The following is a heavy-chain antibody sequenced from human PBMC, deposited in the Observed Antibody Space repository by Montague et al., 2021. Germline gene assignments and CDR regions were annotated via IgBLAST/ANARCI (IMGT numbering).Heavy chain of an antibody. V-gene: IGHV4-39*01. Sequence: SETLSLTCTVSGGSIDSDDYFWSWIHQPPGKGLEWIGYISNDGETFYNPSLKSRVTISVDTSRNQLSLNLKSVTAADTAVCYCARHPGYDVVADSSDFWGQGTMVTVSS. CDR1: GGSIDSDDYF. CDR2: ISNDGET. D-gene: IGHD3-9*01. CDR3: ARHPGYDVVADSSDF. J-gene: IGHJ4*01.